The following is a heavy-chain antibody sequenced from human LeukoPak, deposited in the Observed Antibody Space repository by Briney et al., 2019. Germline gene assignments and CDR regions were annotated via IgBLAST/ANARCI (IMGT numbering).Heavy chain of an antibody. CDR1: GGSISSGDYY. Sequence: SQTLSLTCTVSGGSISSGDYYWSWIRQPPGKGLEWIGYIYYNGSTYYNPSLKSRVTISVDTSKNQFSLKLSSVTAADTAVYYCARPYGDYYDAFDIWGQGTMVTVSS. CDR3: ARPYGDYYDAFDI. V-gene: IGHV4-30-4*01. D-gene: IGHD4-17*01. J-gene: IGHJ3*02. CDR2: IYYNGST.